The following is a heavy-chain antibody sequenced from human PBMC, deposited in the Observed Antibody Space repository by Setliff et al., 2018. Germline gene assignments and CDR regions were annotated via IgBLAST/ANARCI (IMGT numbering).Heavy chain of an antibody. CDR1: GFTFSSYA. CDR2: ISGSGGST. CDR3: AKDRYCTNGVCPYGHFDY. D-gene: IGHD2-8*01. Sequence: GGSLRLSCAASGFTFSSYAMSWVRQAPGKGLEWVSGISGSGGSTYYGDSVKGRFTISRDNSKKTLYRQMNSLRAEDTAVYYCAKDRYCTNGVCPYGHFDYWGQGTLVTVSS. V-gene: IGHV3-23*01. J-gene: IGHJ4*02.